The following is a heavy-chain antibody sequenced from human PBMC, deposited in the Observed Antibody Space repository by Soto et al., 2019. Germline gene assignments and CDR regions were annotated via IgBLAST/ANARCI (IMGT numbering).Heavy chain of an antibody. D-gene: IGHD1-20*01. CDR1: GDSISSSNHY. CDR3: ARDLYNWNDDNWFDP. V-gene: IGHV4-30-4*01. Sequence: PSETLSLTCTVSGDSISSSNHYWTWIRQPPGKGLEYIGYIYYTGSTYYNPSLKSRVTISLDASKNQFSLKLSSVTAADTAVYYCARDLYNWNDDNWFDPWGQGTLVTVS. J-gene: IGHJ5*02. CDR2: IYYTGST.